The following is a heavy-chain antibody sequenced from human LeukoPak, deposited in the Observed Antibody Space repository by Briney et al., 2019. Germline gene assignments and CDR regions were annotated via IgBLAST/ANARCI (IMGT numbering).Heavy chain of an antibody. CDR2: ISSSGGSK. J-gene: IGHJ4*02. CDR1: GFAFSSDA. D-gene: IGHD1-26*01. CDR3: ARDFLVGATRGSH. Sequence: GGSLRLSCAASGFAFSSDAMHWVRQAPGKGLEFVSVISSSGGSKYYGNSVKGRFTISRDNSKNTLYLQMGSLRVEDTAVYYCARDFLVGATRGSHWGQGTLVTVSS. V-gene: IGHV3-64*01.